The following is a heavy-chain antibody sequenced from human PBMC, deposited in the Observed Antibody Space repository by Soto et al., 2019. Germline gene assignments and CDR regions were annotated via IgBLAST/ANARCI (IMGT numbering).Heavy chain of an antibody. CDR3: AKDSQYSSSWSYGPFDF. J-gene: IGHJ4*02. D-gene: IGHD6-13*01. CDR2: ISYDESNK. V-gene: IGHV3-30*18. CDR1: GFTFSSYG. Sequence: PVGSLRLSCAASGFTFSSYGMHWVRQAPGKGLEWVAVISYDESNKDYADSVKGRFSISRDNSKNTVYLQMNSLRAEDTAVYYCAKDSQYSSSWSYGPFDFWGQGTLVTISS.